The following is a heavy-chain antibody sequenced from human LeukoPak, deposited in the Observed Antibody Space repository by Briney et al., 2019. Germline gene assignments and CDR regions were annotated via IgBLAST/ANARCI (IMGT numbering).Heavy chain of an antibody. CDR3: ARTVVVPAAMINYYYGMDV. CDR2: IYYSGST. V-gene: IGHV4-61*05. Sequence: PSETLSLTCTVSGGSISSSSYYWGWIRQPPGKGLEWIGYIYYSGSTNYNPSLKSRVTISVDTSKNQFSLKLSSVTAADTAVYYCARTVVVPAAMINYYYGMDVWGQGTTVTVSS. J-gene: IGHJ6*02. D-gene: IGHD2-2*01. CDR1: GGSISSSSYY.